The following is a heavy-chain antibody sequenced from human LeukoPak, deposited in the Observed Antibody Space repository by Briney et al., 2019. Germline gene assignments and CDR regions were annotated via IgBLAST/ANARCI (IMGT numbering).Heavy chain of an antibody. Sequence: GGSLRLSCAASGFTFSDYAMSGVRQAPGKGLEWVSSIDSSGVATDSADSVMGRFTISRDNSKNTLYLQMNSLRAEDTAVYYCARHQEEGSPYYGMDVWGQGTTVTVSS. V-gene: IGHV3-23*01. CDR2: IDSSGVAT. D-gene: IGHD1-26*01. J-gene: IGHJ6*02. CDR1: GFTFSDYA. CDR3: ARHQEEGSPYYGMDV.